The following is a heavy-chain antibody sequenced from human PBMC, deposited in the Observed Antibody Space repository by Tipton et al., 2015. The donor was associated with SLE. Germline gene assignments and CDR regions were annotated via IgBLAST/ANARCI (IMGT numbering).Heavy chain of an antibody. CDR1: GGSISSGGYY. Sequence: TLSLTCTVSGGSISSGGYYWSWIRQHPGKGLEWIGYIYYSGSTYYNPSLKSRVTISVDTSKNQFSLKLSSVTAADTAVYYCARNGPNWGYYYYMDVWGKGTTVTVSS. V-gene: IGHV4-31*03. J-gene: IGHJ6*03. CDR2: IYYSGST. D-gene: IGHD7-27*01. CDR3: ARNGPNWGYYYYMDV.